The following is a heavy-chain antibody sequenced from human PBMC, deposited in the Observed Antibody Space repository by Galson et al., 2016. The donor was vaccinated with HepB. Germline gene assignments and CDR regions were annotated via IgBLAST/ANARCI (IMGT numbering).Heavy chain of an antibody. CDR1: GDSVSSNGAT. CDR3: ARAGGGRGSGLDY. D-gene: IGHD3-16*01. V-gene: IGHV6-1*01. J-gene: IGHJ4*02. Sequence: CAISGDSVSSNGATWNWVRQSPSRGLEWLGRTYYRSKWSNDCAVSVQGRLTINPDTSKNQFSLHLNSVAPEDTAVYYCARAGGGRGSGLDYWGQGALVTVSS. CDR2: TYYRSKWSN.